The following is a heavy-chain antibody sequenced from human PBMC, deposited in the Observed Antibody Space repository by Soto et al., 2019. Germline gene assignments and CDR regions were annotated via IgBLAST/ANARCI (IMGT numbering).Heavy chain of an antibody. Sequence: GGSLRLSCAAAGFMFSSYGMSWVRQAPGKGLQWVATIRPSGGSTHYAESVRGRFTISRDNSRDTLYLQMNSLRAEDAAVYYCAKDPSTGPPDCWGQGALVTVPQ. J-gene: IGHJ4*02. V-gene: IGHV3-23*01. CDR3: AKDPSTGPPDC. CDR1: GFMFSSYG. CDR2: IRPSGGST. D-gene: IGHD3-9*01.